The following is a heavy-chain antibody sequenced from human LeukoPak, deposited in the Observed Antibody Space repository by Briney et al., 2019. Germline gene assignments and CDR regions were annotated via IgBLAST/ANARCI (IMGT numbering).Heavy chain of an antibody. D-gene: IGHD2-15*01. CDR1: GFTFSDYN. CDR2: ISSGGTSI. J-gene: IGHJ4*02. Sequence: GGSLRVSCAASGFTFSDYNMNWVRQAPGKGLQWVSYISSGGTSIYYADSVKGRFTISRDNAKNSLYLQMTSLRDEDTAVYYCARRARGADWGQGTLVTVSS. V-gene: IGHV3-48*02. CDR3: ARRARGAD.